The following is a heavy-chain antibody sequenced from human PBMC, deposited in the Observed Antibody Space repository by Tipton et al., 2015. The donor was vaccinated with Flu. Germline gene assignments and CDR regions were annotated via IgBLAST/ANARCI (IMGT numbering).Heavy chain of an antibody. J-gene: IGHJ6*03. Sequence: TLSLTCTVSGGSISTYYWSWIRQPPGKGLEWIGYIYYSGSTNYNPSPKSRVTISVDTSKNQFSLNLSSVTAADTAVYYCARASPPGYSSGWSGYYMDVWGRGTTVTVSS. D-gene: IGHD6-19*01. CDR2: IYYSGST. V-gene: IGHV4-59*01. CDR3: ARASPPGYSSGWSGYYMDV. CDR1: GGSISTYY.